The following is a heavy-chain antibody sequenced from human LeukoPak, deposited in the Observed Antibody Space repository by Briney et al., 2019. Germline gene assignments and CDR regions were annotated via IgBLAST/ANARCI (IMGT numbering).Heavy chain of an antibody. D-gene: IGHD4-17*01. CDR2: INPNSGGT. J-gene: IGHJ4*02. Sequence: ASVKVSSKASGYTFTVYCMHWVRQASGQGREWMGWINPNSGGTNFAQRFQGRVTMTRDTSISTAYMELSRLRSDDTAVYYCARTRNYVEFDYWGQGPLVTVSS. CDR1: GYTFTVYC. V-gene: IGHV1-2*02. CDR3: ARTRNYVEFDY.